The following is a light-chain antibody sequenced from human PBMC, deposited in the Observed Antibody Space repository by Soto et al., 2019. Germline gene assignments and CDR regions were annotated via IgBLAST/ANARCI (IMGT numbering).Light chain of an antibody. J-gene: IGKJ1*01. CDR3: QHYNSYSEA. V-gene: IGKV1-5*03. CDR2: KAS. CDR1: QTISSW. Sequence: DIQMTQSPSTLSGSVGDRVTITCRASQTISSWLDWYQQKPGKAPKLVIYKASTLKSGVPSRFSGSGSGTEFTLTISSLQPDDFATYYCQHYNSYSEAFGQGTKVELK.